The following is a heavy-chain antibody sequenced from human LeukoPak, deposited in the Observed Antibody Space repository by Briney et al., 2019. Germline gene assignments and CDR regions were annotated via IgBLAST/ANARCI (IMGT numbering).Heavy chain of an antibody. CDR1: GGSISSSSYY. V-gene: IGHV4-39*01. Sequence: SETLSLTCTVSGGSISSSSYYWGWIRQPPGKGLEWIGSIYYSGSTYYNPSLKSRVTISVDTSKNRFSLTMNSVTAADAAMYYCARHRRYFDVLTGYYFEYWGQGILVTVSS. CDR3: ARHRRYFDVLTGYYFEY. J-gene: IGHJ4*02. CDR2: IYYSGST. D-gene: IGHD3/OR15-3a*01.